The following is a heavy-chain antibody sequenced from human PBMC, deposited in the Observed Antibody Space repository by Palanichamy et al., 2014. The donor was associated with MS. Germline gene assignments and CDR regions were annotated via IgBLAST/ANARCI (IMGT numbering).Heavy chain of an antibody. CDR2: IYPGDSDT. V-gene: IGHV5-51*01. CDR3: ARWEPGVATAYFDY. Sequence: TSYWIGWVRQMPGKGLEWMGIIYPGDSDTRYSPSFQGQVTISADKSISTAYLQWSSLKASDTAMYYCARWEPGVATAYFDYWGQGTLVTVSS. CDR1: TSYW. D-gene: IGHD5-18*01. J-gene: IGHJ4*02.